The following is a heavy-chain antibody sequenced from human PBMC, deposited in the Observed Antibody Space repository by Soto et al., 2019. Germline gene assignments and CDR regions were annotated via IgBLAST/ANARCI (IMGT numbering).Heavy chain of an antibody. D-gene: IGHD6-19*01. CDR3: AKTGSGWYARWYFDL. Sequence: EVQLVESGGGLVQPGRSLRLSCAASGFTFDDYAMHWVRQAPGKGLEWVSGISWNSGSIGYADSVKGRFTISRDNAKNSLYLQMNSLRAEDTALYYCAKTGSGWYARWYFDLWGRGTLVTVSS. CDR2: ISWNSGSI. J-gene: IGHJ2*01. CDR1: GFTFDDYA. V-gene: IGHV3-9*01.